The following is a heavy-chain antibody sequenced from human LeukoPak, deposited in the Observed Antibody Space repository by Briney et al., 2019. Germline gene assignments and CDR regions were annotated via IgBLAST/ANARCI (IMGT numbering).Heavy chain of an antibody. CDR1: GFTFDDYA. V-gene: IGHV3-9*01. Sequence: GGSLRLSCAASGFTFDDYAMDWVRQAPGKGLEWVSGISWNSGSIGYADSVKGRFTISRDNAKNSLYLQMNSLRAEDTALYYCAKDMTVEGYSSGWFDYWGQGTLVTVSS. CDR2: ISWNSGSI. J-gene: IGHJ5*01. D-gene: IGHD6-19*01. CDR3: AKDMTVEGYSSGWFDY.